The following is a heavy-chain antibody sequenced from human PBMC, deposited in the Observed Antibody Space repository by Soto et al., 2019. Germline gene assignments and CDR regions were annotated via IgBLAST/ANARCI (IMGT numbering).Heavy chain of an antibody. CDR1: GYSFTSYW. CDR2: IYPGDSVT. CDR3: ARLPTISYYYDSSGSPDAFDI. V-gene: IGHV5-51*01. J-gene: IGHJ3*02. Sequence: GVSLKISCNGSGYSFTSYWIGLVRQMPVKFLKFMVIIYPGDSVTRYSPYFQGQVNISADKSISTAYLQWSSLKASDTAMYYCARLPTISYYYDSSGSPDAFDIWGQGTMVTVSS. D-gene: IGHD3-22*01.